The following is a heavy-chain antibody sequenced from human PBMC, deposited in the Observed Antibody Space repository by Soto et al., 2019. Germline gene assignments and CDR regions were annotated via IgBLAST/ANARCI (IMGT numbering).Heavy chain of an antibody. CDR3: ARGRLGGAAN. Sequence: QVQLQQWGTKLTKPSETLSLTCAVYGGSFSGCYWSWIRQPPGKGLEWIGEIDHSGGTNYNPSLKSRVTLSVDTSNSQFSLKLSSVTAADTARYYCARGRLGGAANWGQGTLVIVSS. CDR2: IDHSGGT. D-gene: IGHD3-16*01. V-gene: IGHV4-34*01. CDR1: GGSFSGCY. J-gene: IGHJ4*02.